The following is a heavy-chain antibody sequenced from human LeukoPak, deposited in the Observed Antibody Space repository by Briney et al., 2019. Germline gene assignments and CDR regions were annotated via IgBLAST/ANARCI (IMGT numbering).Heavy chain of an antibody. V-gene: IGHV1-2*02. J-gene: IGHJ2*01. D-gene: IGHD5-18*01. CDR3: ARDRIQLWLFDSNWYFDL. CDR2: INPNSGGT. Sequence: GASVKVSCKASGYTFTGYYMDWVRQAPGQGLEWMGWINPNSGGTNYAQKFQGRVTMTRDTSISTAYMELSRLRSDDTAVYYCARDRIQLWLFDSNWYFDLWGRGTLVTVSS. CDR1: GYTFTGYY.